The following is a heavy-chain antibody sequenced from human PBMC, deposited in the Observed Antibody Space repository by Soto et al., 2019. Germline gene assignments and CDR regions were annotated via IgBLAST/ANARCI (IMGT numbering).Heavy chain of an antibody. J-gene: IGHJ6*02. V-gene: IGHV1-69*13. CDR2: IIPIFGTA. CDR3: ASKLAARGDYYYYGMDV. CDR1: GGTFSSYA. D-gene: IGHD6-6*01. Sequence: GASVKVSCKASGGTFSSYAISWVRQAPGQGLEWMGGIIPIFGTANYAQKFQGRVTITADESTSTAYMELSSLRSEDTAVYYCASKLAARGDYYYYGMDVWGQGTTVTVSS.